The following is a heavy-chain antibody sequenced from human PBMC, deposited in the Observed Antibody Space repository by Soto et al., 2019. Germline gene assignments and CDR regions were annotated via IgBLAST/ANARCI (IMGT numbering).Heavy chain of an antibody. CDR2: IYHSGST. CDR3: ARGMTKVTTIDY. CDR1: GGSISSGGYS. J-gene: IGHJ4*02. D-gene: IGHD4-4*01. Sequence: PSDTLSLTCAVSGGSISSGGYSCSWIRQPPGKGLEWIGYIYHSGSTYYNPSLKSRVTISVDRSKNQFSLKLSSVTAADTAVYYCARGMTKVTTIDYWGQGTLVTVSS. V-gene: IGHV4-30-2*01.